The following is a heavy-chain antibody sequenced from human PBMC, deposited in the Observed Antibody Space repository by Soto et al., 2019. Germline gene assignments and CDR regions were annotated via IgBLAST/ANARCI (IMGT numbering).Heavy chain of an antibody. CDR3: CTGRNLDY. CDR1: GFTFSNAW. D-gene: IGHD1-1*01. CDR2: IYSKADGGAT. V-gene: IGHV3-15*07. J-gene: IGHJ4*02. Sequence: EVQLVESGGGLVKPGGSLRLSCAGTGFTFSNAWMNWVRQAPGKGLEWVGRIYSKADGGATEYAAPVKGRLTISRDDSKNMVHLQMNSLETEDTAVYYCCTGRNLDYWGQGTPVTVSP.